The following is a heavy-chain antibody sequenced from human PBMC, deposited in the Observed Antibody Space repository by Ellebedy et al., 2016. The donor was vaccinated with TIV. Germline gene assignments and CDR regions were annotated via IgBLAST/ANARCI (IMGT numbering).Heavy chain of an antibody. J-gene: IGHJ4*02. D-gene: IGHD6-19*01. V-gene: IGHV3-7*01. Sequence: GGSLRLXXAASGFTFSSYWMSWVRQAPGKGLEWVANIKQDGSEQYYVDSVKGRCTISRDNAKNSLFLQMNSLRAEDTAVYYCARDKLQNAVAGSNFDYWGQGALVTVSS. CDR1: GFTFSSYW. CDR3: ARDKLQNAVAGSNFDY. CDR2: IKQDGSEQ.